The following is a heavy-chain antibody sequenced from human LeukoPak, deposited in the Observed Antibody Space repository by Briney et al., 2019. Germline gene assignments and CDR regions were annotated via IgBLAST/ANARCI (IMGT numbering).Heavy chain of an antibody. CDR1: GFTFSSYA. CDR2: ST. Sequence: GGSLRLSCAASGFTFSSYAMSWVRQAPGKGLEWVSTSTHSADSVKGRFTISRDNPKNTLFLQMNSLRVEDTAVYYCANYPADQHYYYGMDVWGQGTTVTVSS. V-gene: IGHV3-23*01. J-gene: IGHJ6*02. CDR3: ANYPADQHYYYGMDV.